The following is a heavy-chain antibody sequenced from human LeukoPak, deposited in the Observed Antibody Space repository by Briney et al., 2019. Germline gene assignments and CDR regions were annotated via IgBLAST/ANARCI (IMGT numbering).Heavy chain of an antibody. D-gene: IGHD3-22*01. Sequence: PSETLSLTCTVSGGSISSSSYYWGWIRQPPGKGLEWIGSIYYSGSTYYNPSLKSRVTISVDTSKNQFSLKLSSVTAVDTAVYYCATARYYDSSHLDYWGQGTLVTVSS. CDR2: IYYSGST. V-gene: IGHV4-39*01. J-gene: IGHJ4*02. CDR3: ATARYYDSSHLDY. CDR1: GGSISSSSYY.